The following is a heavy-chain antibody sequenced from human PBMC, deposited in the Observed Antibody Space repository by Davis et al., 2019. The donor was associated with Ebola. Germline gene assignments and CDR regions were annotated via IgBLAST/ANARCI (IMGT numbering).Heavy chain of an antibody. CDR2: IYYSGSP. J-gene: IGHJ4*02. CDR3: AGGGITIFGVVISYNFDY. V-gene: IGHV4-59*12. Sequence: SETLSLTCTVSGGSISGYYWSWIRQPPGKGLEWIGYIYYSGSPNYNPSLKSRVTISVDKSKNQFSLKLGSVTAADTAVDYCAGGGITIFGVVISYNFDYWGQGTLVTVSS. D-gene: IGHD3-3*01. CDR1: GGSISGYY.